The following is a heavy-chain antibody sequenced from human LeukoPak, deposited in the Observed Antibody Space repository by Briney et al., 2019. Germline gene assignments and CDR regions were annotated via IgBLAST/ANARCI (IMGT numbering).Heavy chain of an antibody. Sequence: SETLSLTCAVYGGSFSGYYWSWIRQPPGKGLEWIGEINHSGSTNYNPSLKRRVTISVDTSKNQFPLKPRSVPAADTGVYSCARAPLGYCSGGSCYGVDYWGQGTLVTVSS. CDR1: GGSFSGYY. V-gene: IGHV4-34*01. D-gene: IGHD2-15*01. J-gene: IGHJ4*02. CDR2: INHSGST. CDR3: ARAPLGYCSGGSCYGVDY.